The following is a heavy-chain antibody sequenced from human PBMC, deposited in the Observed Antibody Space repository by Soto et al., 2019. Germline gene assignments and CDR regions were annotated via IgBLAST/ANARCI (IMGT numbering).Heavy chain of an antibody. V-gene: IGHV4-39*01. Sequence: SGTLSLTCTVFGCSIGSSSYYWGWIRKPPWKGLEWIGSIYYSGSTYYNPSLKSRVTISVDTSKNQFSLKLSSVTAADTAVYYCARRLYYDSSGFEGGGMDVWGQGTTVT. CDR1: GCSIGSSSYY. D-gene: IGHD3-22*01. CDR2: IYYSGST. J-gene: IGHJ6*02. CDR3: ARRLYYDSSGFEGGGMDV.